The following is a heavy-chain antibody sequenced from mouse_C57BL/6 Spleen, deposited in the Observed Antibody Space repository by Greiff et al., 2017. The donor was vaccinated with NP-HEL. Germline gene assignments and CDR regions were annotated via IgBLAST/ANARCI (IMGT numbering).Heavy chain of an antibody. V-gene: IGHV3-6*01. CDR3: ARARYYDAMDY. J-gene: IGHJ4*01. CDR2: ISYDGSN. D-gene: IGHD2-4*01. CDR1: GYSITSGYY. Sequence: EVKLQESGPGLVKPSQSLSLTCSVTGYSITSGYYWNWIRQFPGNKLEWMGYISYDGSNNYNPSLKNRISITRDTSKNQFFLKLNSVTTEDTATYYCARARYYDAMDYWGQGTSVTVSS.